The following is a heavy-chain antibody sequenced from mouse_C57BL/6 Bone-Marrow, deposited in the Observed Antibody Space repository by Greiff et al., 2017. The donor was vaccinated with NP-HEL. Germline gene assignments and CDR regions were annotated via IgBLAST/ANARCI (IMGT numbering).Heavy chain of an antibody. CDR2: IDPENGDT. D-gene: IGHD1-1*01. J-gene: IGHJ3*01. Sequence: VQLQQSGAELVRPGASVKLSCTASGFNIKDDYMHWVKQRPEQGLEWIGWIDPENGDTEYASKFQGKATITADTSSNTAYLQLSSLTSDDTAVYYCTTAGRYCWGQGTLVTVSA. CDR1: GFNIKDDY. V-gene: IGHV14-4*01. CDR3: TTAGRYC.